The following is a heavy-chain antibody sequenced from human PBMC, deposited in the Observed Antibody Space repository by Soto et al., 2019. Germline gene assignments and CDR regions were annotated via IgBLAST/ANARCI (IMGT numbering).Heavy chain of an antibody. CDR2: INHLGSI. V-gene: IGHV4-34*01. Sequence: PSETLSLTCVVSGGSLSDYFWSWIRQPPGMALEWIGEINHLGSINYNPSLKSRVTMSVDTSKNQFSLTLNSVTAADTATYYCGRGGISHWAYFYYMDVWDRGTTVTVS. CDR3: GRGGISHWAYFYYMDV. D-gene: IGHD2-21*01. CDR1: GGSLSDYF. J-gene: IGHJ6*03.